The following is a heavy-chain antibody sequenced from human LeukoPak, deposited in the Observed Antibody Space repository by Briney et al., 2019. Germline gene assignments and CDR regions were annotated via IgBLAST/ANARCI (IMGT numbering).Heavy chain of an antibody. CDR3: ARGGSLTYYYDSSGYFAFDY. CDR1: GGSISSGSYY. Sequence: SETLSLTCTVSGGSISSGSYYWSWIRQPAGKGLEWIGRIYTSGSTNYNPSLKSRVTISVDTSKNQFSLKLSSVTAADTAVYYCARGGSLTYYYDSSGYFAFDYWGQGTLVTVSS. D-gene: IGHD3-22*01. V-gene: IGHV4-61*02. CDR2: IYTSGST. J-gene: IGHJ4*02.